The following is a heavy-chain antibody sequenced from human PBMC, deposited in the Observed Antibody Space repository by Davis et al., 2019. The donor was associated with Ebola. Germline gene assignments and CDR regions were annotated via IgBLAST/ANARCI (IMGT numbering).Heavy chain of an antibody. D-gene: IGHD3-22*01. CDR3: ARARGDYYDVSGYYPAEYIQH. V-gene: IGHV4-30-4*01. CDR2: IYYSGST. CDR1: GGSISSGDYY. J-gene: IGHJ1*01. Sequence: MPSETLSLTCTVSGGSISSGDYYWSWIRQPPGKGLEWIGYIYYSGSTYYNPSLKSRVTISVDTSKNQFSLKLSSVTAADTAVYYCARARGDYYDVSGYYPAEYIQHWGQGTLVTVSS.